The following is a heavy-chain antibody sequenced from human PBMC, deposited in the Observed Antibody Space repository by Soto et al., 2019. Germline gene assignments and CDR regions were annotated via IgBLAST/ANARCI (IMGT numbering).Heavy chain of an antibody. Sequence: GGSLRLSCAASGFTVSSNYMSWVRQAPGKGLEWVSVIYSGGSTYYADSVKGRFIISRDDSKNTLFLQMNSLRAEDTAVYYCATAKLLLPWLFDYWGQGTLVIVSS. D-gene: IGHD2-15*01. CDR1: GFTVSSNY. J-gene: IGHJ4*02. CDR2: IYSGGST. V-gene: IGHV3-66*01. CDR3: ATAKLLLPWLFDY.